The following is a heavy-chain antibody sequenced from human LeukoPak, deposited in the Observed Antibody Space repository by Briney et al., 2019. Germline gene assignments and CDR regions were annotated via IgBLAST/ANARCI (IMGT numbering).Heavy chain of an antibody. CDR3: AKDFDPSGSSLDYYYYMDV. J-gene: IGHJ6*03. CDR2: ISGSGGST. D-gene: IGHD1-26*01. V-gene: IGHV3-23*01. CDR1: GFTFSSYA. Sequence: PGGSLRLSCAASGFTFSSYAMSWVRQAPGKGLEWVSAISGSGGSTYYADSVKGRFTISRDNSKNTLYLQMNSLRAEDTAVYYCAKDFDPSGSSLDYYYYMDVWGKGTTVTVSS.